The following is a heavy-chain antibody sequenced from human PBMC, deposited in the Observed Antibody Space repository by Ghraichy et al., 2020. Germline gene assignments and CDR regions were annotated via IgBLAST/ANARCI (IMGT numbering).Heavy chain of an antibody. CDR1: GFTFSSYA. J-gene: IGHJ4*02. CDR2: ISGSGGST. CDR3: AKSPTYYYDSSGYFYFDY. Sequence: GGSLRLSCAASGFTFSSYAMSWVRQAPGKGLEWVSAISGSGGSTYYADSVKGRFTISRDNSKNTLYLQMNSLRAEDTAVYYCAKSPTYYYDSSGYFYFDYWGQGTLVTVSS. D-gene: IGHD3-22*01. V-gene: IGHV3-23*01.